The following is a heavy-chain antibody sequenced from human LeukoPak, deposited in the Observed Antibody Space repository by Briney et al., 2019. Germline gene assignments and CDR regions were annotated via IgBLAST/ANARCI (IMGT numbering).Heavy chain of an antibody. CDR2: ISGSGGST. V-gene: IGHV3-23*01. J-gene: IGHJ4*02. CDR3: AKVFYDNSGYIDY. Sequence: GGSLRLSCAASGFTFSSYAMRWVRQAPGKGVEWVSAISGSGGSTYYADSVKGRFTISRDNAKNSMYVKMNRLRDEDTAVYYCAKVFYDNSGYIDYCGQGTLVTVSS. CDR1: GFTFSSYA. D-gene: IGHD3-22*01.